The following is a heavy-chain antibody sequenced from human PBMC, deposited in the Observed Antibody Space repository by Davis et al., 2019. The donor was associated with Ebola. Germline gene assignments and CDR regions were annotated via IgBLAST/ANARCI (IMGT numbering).Heavy chain of an antibody. Sequence: SETLSLTCAVYGGSFSGYYWGWIRQPPGKGLEWIGYIYYSGSTNYNPSLKSRVTISVDTSKNQFSLKLSSVTAADTAVYYCARRIQLWLRGYYFDYWGQGTLVTVSS. CDR1: GGSFSGYY. J-gene: IGHJ4*02. V-gene: IGHV4-59*08. CDR2: IYYSGST. D-gene: IGHD5-18*01. CDR3: ARRIQLWLRGYYFDY.